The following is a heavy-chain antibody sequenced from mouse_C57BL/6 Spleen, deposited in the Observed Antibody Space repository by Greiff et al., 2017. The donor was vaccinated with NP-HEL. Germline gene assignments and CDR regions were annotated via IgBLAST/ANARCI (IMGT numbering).Heavy chain of an antibody. D-gene: IGHD6-2*01. CDR1: GYTFTDYY. CDR3: ARRNLVDY. CDR2: INPNNGGT. V-gene: IGHV1-26*01. Sequence: EVQLQQSGPELVKPGASVKISCKASGYTFTDYYMNWVKQSHGKSLEWIGDINPNNGGTSYNQKFKGKATLTVDKSSSTAYMELRSLTSEDSAVYYCARRNLVDYWGQGTTLTVSS. J-gene: IGHJ2*01.